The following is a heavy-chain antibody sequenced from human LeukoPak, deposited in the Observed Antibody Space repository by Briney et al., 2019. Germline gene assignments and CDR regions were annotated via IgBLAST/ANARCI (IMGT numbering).Heavy chain of an antibody. CDR3: ARQYGRPFDY. J-gene: IGHJ4*02. D-gene: IGHD3-10*01. CDR1: GYSFGDSW. Sequence: GESLKISCKGFGYSFGDSWIGWVRQMPGKGLEWMGIIYPGDSDTRYSPSFQGQVTISADKSISTTYLQWSSLKATDTAMYYCARQYGRPFDYWGQGTLVTVSS. CDR2: IYPGDSDT. V-gene: IGHV5-51*01.